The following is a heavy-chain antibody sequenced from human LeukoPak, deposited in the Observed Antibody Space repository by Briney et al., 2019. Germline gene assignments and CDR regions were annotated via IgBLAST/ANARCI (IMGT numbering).Heavy chain of an antibody. D-gene: IGHD3-9*01. CDR1: GGTFSSYA. CDR3: ARGGDDILTGYYDH. Sequence: GASVKVSCKASGGTFSSYAISWVRQAPGQGLEWMGGIIPIFGTANYAQKFQGRVTITADESTSTAYMELSSLRSEDTAVYYCARGGDDILTGYYDHWGQGTLVTVSS. J-gene: IGHJ4*02. V-gene: IGHV1-69*13. CDR2: IIPIFGTA.